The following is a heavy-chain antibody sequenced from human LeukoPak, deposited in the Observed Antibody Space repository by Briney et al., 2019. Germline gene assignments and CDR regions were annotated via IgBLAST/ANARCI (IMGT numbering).Heavy chain of an antibody. D-gene: IGHD1-26*01. Sequence: ASVKVSCKASGYTFLNYDFTWVRQAPGQGLEWMGWININNGNTEYAQNLQARVTMTTDTSTSTAYMELRSLRSDDTAVYYCARDALKWESGYDYYYGLDVWGQGTTVTVSS. CDR1: GYTFLNYD. V-gene: IGHV1-18*01. J-gene: IGHJ6*02. CDR2: ININNGNT. CDR3: ARDALKWESGYDYYYGLDV.